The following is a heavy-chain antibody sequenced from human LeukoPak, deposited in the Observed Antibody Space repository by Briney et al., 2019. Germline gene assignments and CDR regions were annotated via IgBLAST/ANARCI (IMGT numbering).Heavy chain of an antibody. CDR2: IYPGDSDI. D-gene: IGHD6-13*01. CDR1: GYTFTSYW. V-gene: IGHV5-51*01. CDR3: ARQDAITAVGTVWFGP. J-gene: IGHJ5*02. Sequence: GESLKISCKGSGYTFTSYWIGWVRQMPGKGLEWMGIIYPGDSDIRYSPSFQGQVTISADKSISTAYLQWSSLKASDTAMYYCARQDAITAVGTVWFGPWGQGTLVTVSS.